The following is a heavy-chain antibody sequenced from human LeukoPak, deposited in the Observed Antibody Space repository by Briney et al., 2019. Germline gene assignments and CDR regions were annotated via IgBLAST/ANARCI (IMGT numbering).Heavy chain of an antibody. V-gene: IGHV4-4*07. CDR3: AREPSVAFMIDLPHDAFDI. Sequence: SETLSLTCTVSGGSISSYYWSWIRQPAGKGLEWIGRIYISGSTNYNPSFKSRVTISVDTSKNQFSLKLSSVTAADTAVYYCAREPSVAFMIDLPHDAFDIWGQGTMATVSS. CDR2: IYISGST. J-gene: IGHJ3*02. D-gene: IGHD3-22*01. CDR1: GGSISSYY.